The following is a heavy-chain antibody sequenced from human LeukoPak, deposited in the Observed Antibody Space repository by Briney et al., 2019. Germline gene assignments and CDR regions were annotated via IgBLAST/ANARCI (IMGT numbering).Heavy chain of an antibody. V-gene: IGHV3-23*01. CDR1: GFTFGSYA. CDR2: MSGSGYSI. D-gene: IGHD3-10*01. CDR3: ARARTPKNLIITGVKDYYLDH. Sequence: GGSLRLSCVVSGFTFGSYALTWVRQAPGKGLEWVSVMSGSGYSIDYADSVKGRFTISRDKSKNTLYLEMNSLRVDDTAVYYCARARTPKNLIITGVKDYYLDHWGQGTLVTVSS. J-gene: IGHJ4*02.